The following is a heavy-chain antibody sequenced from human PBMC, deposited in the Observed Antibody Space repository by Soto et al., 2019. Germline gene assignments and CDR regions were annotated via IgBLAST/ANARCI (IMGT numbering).Heavy chain of an antibody. V-gene: IGHV4-31*03. D-gene: IGHD3-22*01. J-gene: IGHJ5*02. CDR2: IYYSGST. CDR1: GGSISSGGYY. Sequence: SETLSLTCTVSGGSISSGGYYWSWIRQHPGKGLEWIGYIYYSGSTYYNPSLKSRVTISVDTSKNQFSLKLSSVTTADTAVYYCARGVYYYDSSGFSNWFDPWGQGTLVTVSS. CDR3: ARGVYYYDSSGFSNWFDP.